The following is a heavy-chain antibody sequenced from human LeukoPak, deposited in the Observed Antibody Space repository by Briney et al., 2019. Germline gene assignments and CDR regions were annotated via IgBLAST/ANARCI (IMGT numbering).Heavy chain of an antibody. V-gene: IGHV1-69*13. CDR2: IIPIFGTA. CDR1: GGTFSSYA. D-gene: IGHD2-15*01. J-gene: IGHJ4*02. Sequence: ASVKVSCKASGGTFSSYAISWVRQAPGQGLEWMGGIIPIFGTANYAQKFQGRVTITADESTSTAYMELSSLRSEDTAVYYCARLRVLYSPEYYFDYWGQGTLVTVSS. CDR3: ARLRVLYSPEYYFDY.